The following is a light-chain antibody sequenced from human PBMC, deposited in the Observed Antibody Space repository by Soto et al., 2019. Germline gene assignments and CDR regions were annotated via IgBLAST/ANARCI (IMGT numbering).Light chain of an antibody. CDR1: SSDVGGYNY. V-gene: IGLV2-14*01. CDR2: DVS. CDR3: SSYTSSSTPVV. J-gene: IGLJ2*01. Sequence: QSALTQPASVSGSPGQSITISCTGTSSDVGGYNYVSWYQQHPGKAPKLMIYDVSNRPSGVSNRFSGSKSGNTASLTISGLQAEDEADYYCSSYTSSSTPVVFGGGTK.